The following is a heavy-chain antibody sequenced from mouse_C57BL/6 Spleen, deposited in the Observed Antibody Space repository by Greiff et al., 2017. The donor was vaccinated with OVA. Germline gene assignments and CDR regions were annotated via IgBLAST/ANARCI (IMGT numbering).Heavy chain of an antibody. V-gene: IGHV1-54*01. CDR1: GYAFTNYL. Sequence: VQLQQSGAGLVRPGTSVKVSCTASGYAFTNYLIEWVHQRPGQGLEWIGVINTGSSGNNTNEKFTGKDTLTTDKASSTTYMQLSSLTSEDSAIYICARGREDYDGNYFDYWGQGTTLTVSS. D-gene: IGHD2-4*01. CDR3: ARGREDYDGNYFDY. J-gene: IGHJ2*01. CDR2: INTGSSGN.